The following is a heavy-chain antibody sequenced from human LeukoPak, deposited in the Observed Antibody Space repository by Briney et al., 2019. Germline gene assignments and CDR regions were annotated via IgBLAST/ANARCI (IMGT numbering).Heavy chain of an antibody. CDR1: GGSISSISYY. V-gene: IGHV4-39*01. D-gene: IGHD3-3*01. J-gene: IGHJ5*02. Sequence: PSETLSLTCTVSGGSISSISYYWAWIRQPPGKGLEWIGSIYYSGNTYYNPSLKSRVTLSVDTSKNQFSLKVTSVTAADTAVYYCARQGLLLTVFLSSDSWFDPWGQGTQVTVSS. CDR3: ARQGLLLTVFLSSDSWFDP. CDR2: IYYSGNT.